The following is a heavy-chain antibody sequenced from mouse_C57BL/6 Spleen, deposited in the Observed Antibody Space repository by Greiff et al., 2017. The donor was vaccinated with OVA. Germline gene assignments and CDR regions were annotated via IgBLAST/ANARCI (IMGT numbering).Heavy chain of an antibody. Sequence: ESGPGLVKPSQSLSLTCSVTGYSITSGYYWNWIRQFPGNKLEWMGYISYDGSNNYNPSLKNRISITRDTSKNQFFLKLNSLTTEDTATYYCANYDYDAWFAYWGQGTLVTVSA. CDR1: GYSITSGYY. J-gene: IGHJ3*01. D-gene: IGHD2-4*01. V-gene: IGHV3-6*01. CDR3: ANYDYDAWFAY. CDR2: ISYDGSN.